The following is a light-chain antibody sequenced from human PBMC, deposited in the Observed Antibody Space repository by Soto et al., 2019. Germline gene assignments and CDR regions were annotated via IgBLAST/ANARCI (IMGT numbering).Light chain of an antibody. V-gene: IGKV1-39*01. Sequence: DIQMTQSPSSLSASIGDRVTITCRASQTISTYLNWYQQQPGKAPKHLIYAASTLQSGVPSRFSSSGSGTEFTLTISSLHPEDFASYCCQQSYISPWTFGQGTKVEIK. CDR1: QTISTY. J-gene: IGKJ1*01. CDR2: AAS. CDR3: QQSYISPWT.